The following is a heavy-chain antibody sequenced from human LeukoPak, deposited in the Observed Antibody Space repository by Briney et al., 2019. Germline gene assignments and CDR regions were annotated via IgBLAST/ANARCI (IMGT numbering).Heavy chain of an antibody. J-gene: IGHJ3*02. V-gene: IGHV3-9*01. CDR2: ISWNSGSI. CDR3: ARTYDFGRGPPGDAFDN. CDR1: GFTFDDYA. Sequence: GGSLRLSCAASGFTFDDYAMHWVRQAPGKGLEWVSGISWNSGSIGYADSVQGRFTISRDDARESVFLQMDGLRVDDTAVYYCARTYDFGRGPPGDAFDNWGPGTWVIVSS. D-gene: IGHD3-3*01.